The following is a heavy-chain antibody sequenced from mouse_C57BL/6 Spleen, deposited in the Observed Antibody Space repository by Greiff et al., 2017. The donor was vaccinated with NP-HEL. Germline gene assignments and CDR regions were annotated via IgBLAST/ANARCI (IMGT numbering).Heavy chain of an antibody. V-gene: IGHV5-17*01. CDR1: GFTFSDYG. D-gene: IGHD2-12*01. CDR2: ISSGSSTI. Sequence: EVQVVESGGGLVKPGGSLKLSCAASGFTFSDYGMHWVRQAPEKGLEWVAYISSGSSTIYYADTVKGRFTISRDNAKNTLFLQMTSLRSEDTAMYYCARDYYSYAMDYWGQGTSVTVSS. CDR3: ARDYYSYAMDY. J-gene: IGHJ4*01.